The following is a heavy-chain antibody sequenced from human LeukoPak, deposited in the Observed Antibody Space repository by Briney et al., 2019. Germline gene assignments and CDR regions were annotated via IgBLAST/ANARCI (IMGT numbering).Heavy chain of an antibody. CDR2: IKQDGSEK. CDR1: GFTFSTNA. Sequence: GGSLRLSCAASGFTFSTNAMSWVRQAPGKGLEWVANIKQDGSEKYYVDSVKGRFTISRDNAKNSLSLQMNSLRAEDTAVYYCATYFRGSSHYWGQGTLVTVSS. V-gene: IGHV3-7*05. CDR3: ATYFRGSSHY. D-gene: IGHD3-10*02. J-gene: IGHJ4*02.